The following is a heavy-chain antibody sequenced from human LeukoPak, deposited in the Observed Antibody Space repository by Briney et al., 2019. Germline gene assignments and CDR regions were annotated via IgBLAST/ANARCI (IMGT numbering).Heavy chain of an antibody. CDR3: AGGRQLGY. J-gene: IGHJ4*02. CDR1: VFTFSIYW. V-gene: IGHV3-7*01. D-gene: IGHD3-16*01. CDR2: IKEDGSEK. Sequence: GGSLRLSCAASVFTFSIYWMSWGRQAPGKGLEWVANIKEDGSEKYYVASVKGRFSISRDNAKNSLYLQMNSRRAEDTAVYYCAGGRQLGYWGQGTLVTVSS.